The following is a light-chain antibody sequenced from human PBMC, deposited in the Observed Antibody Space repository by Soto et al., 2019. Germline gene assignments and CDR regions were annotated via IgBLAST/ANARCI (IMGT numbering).Light chain of an antibody. CDR3: QQRSSAIT. CDR2: DAS. Sequence: EIVLTQSPGTLSLSLGEGATLSCRASQSVSSSYLAWYQQRPGQAPRLLIYDASNRATGIPARFSGRGSGTDFTLTISSLEPEDFAVYYCQQRSSAITFGQGTRLEIK. V-gene: IGKV3D-20*02. J-gene: IGKJ5*01. CDR1: QSVSSSY.